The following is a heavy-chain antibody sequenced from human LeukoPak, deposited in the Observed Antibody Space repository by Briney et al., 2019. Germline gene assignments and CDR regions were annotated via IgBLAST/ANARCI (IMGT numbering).Heavy chain of an antibody. CDR1: GYTFTDYL. V-gene: IGHV1-2*02. Sequence: AASVKVSCKASGYTFTDYLIHWVRQAPGQGPEWMGWIIPKGGGTKYAQKFQDRVTMTRDTSINTAYMELSGLRPDDTAVYYCARVPRPRDPTSSAAHQPFDYWGQGTLVTVSS. D-gene: IGHD2-2*01. CDR2: IIPKGGGT. J-gene: IGHJ4*02. CDR3: ARVPRPRDPTSSAAHQPFDY.